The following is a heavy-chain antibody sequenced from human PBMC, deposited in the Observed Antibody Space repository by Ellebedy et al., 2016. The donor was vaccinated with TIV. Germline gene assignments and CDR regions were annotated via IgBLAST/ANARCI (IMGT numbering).Heavy chain of an antibody. V-gene: IGHV4-39*01. Sequence: SETLSLXXTVPGASMSSRRSYWGWIRQPPGKGLEWIGSFFYSGSTYYNPSLKSRVTISLDTSKNQFPLRLSSLTAADTAIYFCATFTTMTAIDSFDVWGQGTMVTVSS. CDR3: ATFTTMTAIDSFDV. CDR1: GASMSSRRSY. CDR2: FFYSGST. J-gene: IGHJ3*01. D-gene: IGHD3-22*01.